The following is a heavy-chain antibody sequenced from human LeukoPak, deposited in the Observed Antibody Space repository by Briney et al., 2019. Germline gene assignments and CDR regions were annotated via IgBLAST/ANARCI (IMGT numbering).Heavy chain of an antibody. CDR3: AKAWVPTTVTTFDY. J-gene: IGHJ4*02. Sequence: GGSLRLSCAASGFTFSSYAMSWVRQAPGKGLEWVSAINGSGGSTYYADSVKGRFTISRDNSKNTLYLQMNSLRAEDTAVYYCAKAWVPTTVTTFDYWGQGTLDTVSS. V-gene: IGHV3-23*01. D-gene: IGHD4-17*01. CDR2: INGSGGST. CDR1: GFTFSSYA.